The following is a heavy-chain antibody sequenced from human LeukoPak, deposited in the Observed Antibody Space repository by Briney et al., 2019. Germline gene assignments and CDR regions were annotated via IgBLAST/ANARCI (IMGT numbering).Heavy chain of an antibody. D-gene: IGHD2-21*02. J-gene: IGHJ4*02. CDR2: IYYSGST. V-gene: IGHV4-39*07. CDR3: ARGVVVTALDY. Sequence: SETLSLTCTVSGGSISSSSYYWGWIRQPPGKGLEWIGSIYYSGSTYYNPSLKSRVTISVDTSKNQFSLMLSSVTAADTAVYYCARGVVVTALDYWGQGTLVTVSS. CDR1: GGSISSSSYY.